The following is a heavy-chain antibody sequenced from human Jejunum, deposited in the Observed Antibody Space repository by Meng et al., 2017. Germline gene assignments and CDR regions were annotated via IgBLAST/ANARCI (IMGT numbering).Heavy chain of an antibody. CDR1: GGSVSSGNYY. J-gene: IGHJ4*02. CDR3: ARGGFFEAAAANLIDS. D-gene: IGHD6-13*01. V-gene: IGHV4-61*01. Sequence: QGQLQECGPGLGRPSETLSLTCTVSGGSVSSGNYYWSWIRQPPGKGLEWIGYIYYSGSTNYNPSLKSRVTISVDTSKNQFSLKLSSVTAADTAVYYCARGGFFEAAAANLIDSWGQGTLVTVSS. CDR2: IYYSGST.